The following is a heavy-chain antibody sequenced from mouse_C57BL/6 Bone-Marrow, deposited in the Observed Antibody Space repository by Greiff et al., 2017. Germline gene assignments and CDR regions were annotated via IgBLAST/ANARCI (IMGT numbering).Heavy chain of an antibody. J-gene: IGHJ3*01. CDR2: IDPENGDT. V-gene: IGHV14-4*01. Sequence: EVKLQESGAELVRPGASVKLSCTASGFNIKDDYMHWVKQRPEQGLEWIGWIDPENGDTEYASKFQGKATITADTSSKTAYLQLSSLTSEDTDFYYCTYSLAWFAYWGQGTLVTVSA. CDR3: TYSLAWFAY. CDR1: GFNIKDDY. D-gene: IGHD2-12*01.